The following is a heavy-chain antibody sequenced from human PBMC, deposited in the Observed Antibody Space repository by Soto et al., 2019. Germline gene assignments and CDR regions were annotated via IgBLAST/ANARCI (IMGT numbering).Heavy chain of an antibody. D-gene: IGHD3-22*01. J-gene: IGHJ4*02. CDR1: GGTFSSYA. V-gene: IGHV1-69*06. Sequence: GASVKVSCKASGGTFSSYAISWVRHAPGHGLEWMGGIIPIFGTANYAQKFQGRVTITAEKSKTTAYMELSSISAEDTAVYFCARRAYYYDSSGYYPYYFDYWGQGTLVTVSS. CDR3: ARRAYYYDSSGYYPYYFDY. CDR2: IIPIFGTA.